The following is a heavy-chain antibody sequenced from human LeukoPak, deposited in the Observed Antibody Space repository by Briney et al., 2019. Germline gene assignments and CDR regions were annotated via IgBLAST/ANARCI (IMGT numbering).Heavy chain of an antibody. CDR2: INQNGVEM. D-gene: IGHD6-13*01. V-gene: IGHV3-7*01. Sequence: PGGSPRLSCATSGFTFTNYWMTWVRQAPGKGLEWVANINQNGVEMYYVESVKGRFTISRDSGRNSLFLQMNSLRAEDTAVHYCARDFGSAAAIYEYWGQGTLVTVSS. CDR1: GFTFTNYW. J-gene: IGHJ4*02. CDR3: ARDFGSAAAIYEY.